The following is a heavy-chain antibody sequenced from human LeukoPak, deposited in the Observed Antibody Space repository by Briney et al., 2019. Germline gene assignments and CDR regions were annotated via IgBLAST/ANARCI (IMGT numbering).Heavy chain of an antibody. CDR3: AICEYSSSPFDY. CDR1: GGTFSSYT. Sequence: SVEVSCKASGGTFSSYTISWVRQAPGQGLEWMGRIIPILGIANYAQKFQGRVTITADKSTSTAYMELSSLRSEDTAVYYCAICEYSSSPFDYWGQGTLVTVSS. J-gene: IGHJ4*02. V-gene: IGHV1-69*02. D-gene: IGHD6-6*01. CDR2: IIPILGIA.